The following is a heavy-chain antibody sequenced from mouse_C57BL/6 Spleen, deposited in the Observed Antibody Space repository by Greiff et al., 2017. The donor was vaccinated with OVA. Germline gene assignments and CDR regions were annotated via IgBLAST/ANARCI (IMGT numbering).Heavy chain of an antibody. D-gene: IGHD1-1*01. CDR3: ARGGRGSRSWYFDV. CDR2: IYPGSGRT. CDR1: GYTFTSYW. V-gene: IGHV1-55*01. J-gene: IGHJ1*03. Sequence: QVQLQQPGAELVKPGASVKMSCKASGYTFTSYWITWVKQRPGQGLEWIGDIYPGSGRTNYNEKFKSKATLTVDTTSSTAYMQLSSLTSEDSAVYYCARGGRGSRSWYFDVWGTGTTVTVSS.